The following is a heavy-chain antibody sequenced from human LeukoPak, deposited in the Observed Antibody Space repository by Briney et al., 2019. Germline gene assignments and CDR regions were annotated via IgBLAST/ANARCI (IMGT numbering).Heavy chain of an antibody. CDR3: ARGIFGMVINGFDI. CDR1: GGSISSYY. D-gene: IGHD3-3*01. CDR2: INYSETT. Sequence: PSETLSLTCTVSGGSISSYYWSWIRQPPGKGLEWIGYINYSETTNYNPSLKSRVTISVDTSKNQFSLRLSSVTAADTAVYYCARGIFGMVINGFDIWGQGTMVTVSS. J-gene: IGHJ3*02. V-gene: IGHV4-59*01.